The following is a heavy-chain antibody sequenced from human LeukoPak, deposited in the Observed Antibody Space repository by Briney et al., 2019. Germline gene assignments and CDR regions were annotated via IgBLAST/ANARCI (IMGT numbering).Heavy chain of an antibody. Sequence: GGSLRLSRAASGFTFSSYGMHWVRQAPGEGLEWVAVIWYDGSNKYYADPVKGRFTISRDNSKDTLYLQMNSLRAEDTAVYYCAKVGYGDYGYYYMDVWGRGTTVTVSS. CDR2: IWYDGSNK. V-gene: IGHV3-33*06. J-gene: IGHJ6*03. CDR3: AKVGYGDYGYYYMDV. D-gene: IGHD4-17*01. CDR1: GFTFSSYG.